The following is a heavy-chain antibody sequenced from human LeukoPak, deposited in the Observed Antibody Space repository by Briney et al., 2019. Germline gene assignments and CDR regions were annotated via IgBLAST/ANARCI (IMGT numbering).Heavy chain of an antibody. Sequence: PGGSLRLSCAASGFTFSNYAMSWVRQAPGKGLEWVSAISGSGGNTFSADPVKGHFTISRDNSKNTLYLQVSSLRAEDTAIYYCAKARGESTYTFDYWGQGALVTVSS. D-gene: IGHD3-16*01. CDR3: AKARGESTYTFDY. J-gene: IGHJ4*02. V-gene: IGHV3-23*01. CDR1: GFTFSNYA. CDR2: ISGSGGNT.